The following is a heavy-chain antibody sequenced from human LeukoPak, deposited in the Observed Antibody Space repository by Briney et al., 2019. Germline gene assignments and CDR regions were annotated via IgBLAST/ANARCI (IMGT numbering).Heavy chain of an antibody. CDR3: ARVVPAAVGYYYYYMDV. J-gene: IGHJ6*03. D-gene: IGHD2-2*01. V-gene: IGHV1-2*02. CDR1: GYTFTGYY. CDR2: INPNSGGT. Sequence: ASVKVSCKASGYTFTGYYMHWVRQAPGQGLEWMRWINPNSGGTNYAQKFQGRVTMTRDTSISTAYMELSRLRSDDTAVYYCARVVPAAVGYYYYYMDVWGKGTTVTISS.